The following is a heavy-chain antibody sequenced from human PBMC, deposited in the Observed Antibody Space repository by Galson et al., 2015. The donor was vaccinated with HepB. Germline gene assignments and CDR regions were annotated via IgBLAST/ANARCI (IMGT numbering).Heavy chain of an antibody. CDR2: INHSGST. D-gene: IGHD6-13*01. CDR3: ARVAAATGETTGATEPGANDY. CDR1: GGSFSGYY. V-gene: IGHV4-34*01. Sequence: LSLTCAVYGGSFSGYYWSWIRQPPGKGLEWIGEINHSGSTNYNPSLKSRVTISVDTSKNQFSLKLSSVIAADTAVYYCARVAAATGETTGATEPGANDYWGQGTLVTVSS. J-gene: IGHJ4*02.